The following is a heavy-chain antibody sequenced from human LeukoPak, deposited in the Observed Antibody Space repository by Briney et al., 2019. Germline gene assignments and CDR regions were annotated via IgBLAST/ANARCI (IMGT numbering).Heavy chain of an antibody. CDR2: INHSGST. Sequence: SETLSLTCAVYGGSFSGYYWSWIRQPPGKGLEWIGEINHSGSTNYNPSLKSRVTISVDTSKNQFSLKLSSVTAADTAVYYCARAGRYYYYDTRSPNWFDPWGQGTLVTVSS. CDR1: GGSFSGYY. CDR3: ARAGRYYYYDTRSPNWFDP. J-gene: IGHJ5*02. V-gene: IGHV4-34*01. D-gene: IGHD3-22*01.